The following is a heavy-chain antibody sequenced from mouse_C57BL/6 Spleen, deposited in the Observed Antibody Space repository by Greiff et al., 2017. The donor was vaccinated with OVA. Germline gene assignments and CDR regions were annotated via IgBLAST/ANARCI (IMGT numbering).Heavy chain of an antibody. V-gene: IGHV1-26*01. Sequence: VQLQQSGPELVKPGASVKISCKASGYTFTDYYMNWVKQSHGKSLEWIGDINPNNGGTSYNQKFKGKATLTVDKSSSTAYMELRSLTSEDSAVYYCASQDGGFDYWGQGTTLTVSS. CDR3: ASQDGGFDY. CDR2: INPNNGGT. J-gene: IGHJ2*01. CDR1: GYTFTDYY.